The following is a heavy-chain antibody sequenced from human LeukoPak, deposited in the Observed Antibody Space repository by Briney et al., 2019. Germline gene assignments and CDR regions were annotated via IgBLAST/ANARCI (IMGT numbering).Heavy chain of an antibody. D-gene: IGHD2-15*01. CDR2: IKQDGSEK. CDR3: ARENWGRCWGSGGSCYETNFDY. Sequence: RGGSLRLSCAASGLTFSNYWMIWVRQAPGKGVEWVGNIKQDGSEKLYADSVRGRFTISRDNAKNSLYLQMNSLRAEDTAVYYWARENWGRCWGSGGSCYETNFDYWGQGTLVTVSS. V-gene: IGHV3-7*05. J-gene: IGHJ4*02. CDR1: GLTFSNYW.